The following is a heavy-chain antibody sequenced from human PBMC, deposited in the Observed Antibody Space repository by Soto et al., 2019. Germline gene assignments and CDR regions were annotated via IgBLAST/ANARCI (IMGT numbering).Heavy chain of an antibody. CDR1: GFTFSMYS. J-gene: IGHJ6*02. CDR2: IPQEGVDG. CDR3: ARDHLILPAHDFFYGSDV. Sequence: LRLSCEVSGFTFSMYSMSWVRQSPGKGLEWVAKIPQEGVDGHYADSVKGRFTISRDNGKNSLYLQLNNLRAEDTAVYYCARDHLILPAHDFFYGSDVWGRGATVTVSS. V-gene: IGHV3-7*03. D-gene: IGHD2-21*02.